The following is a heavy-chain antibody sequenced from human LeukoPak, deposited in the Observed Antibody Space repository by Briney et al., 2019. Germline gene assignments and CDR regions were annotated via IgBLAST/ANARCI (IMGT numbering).Heavy chain of an antibody. D-gene: IGHD3-22*01. V-gene: IGHV3-30*03. CDR2: IAYEDGRNE. J-gene: IGHJ4*02. CDR1: GFTFRSYV. Sequence: GRSLRLSCAASGFTFRSYVMHWVRQAPGKGLEWVAAIAYEDGRNEYYADSVKGRFTISRDNSKNTVYLQMNSLRAEDTAVYYCARAGYFDSSGHYSSFDYWGQGTLVTVSS. CDR3: ARAGYFDSSGHYSSFDY.